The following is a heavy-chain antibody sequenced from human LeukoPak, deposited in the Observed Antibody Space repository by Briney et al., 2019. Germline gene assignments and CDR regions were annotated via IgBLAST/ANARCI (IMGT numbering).Heavy chain of an antibody. J-gene: IGHJ4*02. Sequence: ASVKVSCKPSGYTFTSYYMHWVRQAPGQGLEWMGIINPSGGSTSYAQKFQGRVTMTRDTSTSTVYMELSSLRSEDTAVYYCARGQAGYDSSGYSGGAFDYWGQGTLVTVSS. CDR2: INPSGGST. D-gene: IGHD3-22*01. CDR1: GYTFTSYY. CDR3: ARGQAGYDSSGYSGGAFDY. V-gene: IGHV1-46*01.